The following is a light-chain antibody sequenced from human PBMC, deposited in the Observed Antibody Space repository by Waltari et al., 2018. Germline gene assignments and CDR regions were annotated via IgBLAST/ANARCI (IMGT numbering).Light chain of an antibody. CDR1: QSIGRY. V-gene: IGKV3-20*01. CDR3: QNHERLPAT. Sequence: EVVLTQSPGTLSLSTGQTATLACRASQSIGRYLVWYQQKSGHAPRLLIYGASTRATGIPDRFSGSGSGTDFSLTISRLEAEDFAVYYCQNHERLPATFGQGTKVEIK. CDR2: GAS. J-gene: IGKJ1*01.